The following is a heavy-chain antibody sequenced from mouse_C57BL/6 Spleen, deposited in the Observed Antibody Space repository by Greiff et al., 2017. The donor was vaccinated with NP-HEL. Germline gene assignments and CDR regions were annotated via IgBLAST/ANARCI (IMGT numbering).Heavy chain of an antibody. Sequence: EVHLVESGPELVKPGASVKISCKASGYSFTGYYMNWVKQSPEKSLEWIGEINPSTGGTTYNQKFKAKATLTVDKSSSTAYMQLKSLASEDSAVYYCARSPFYGDYAMDYWGQGTSVTVSS. CDR1: GYSFTGYY. V-gene: IGHV1-42*01. J-gene: IGHJ4*01. CDR2: INPSTGGT. D-gene: IGHD1-1*01. CDR3: ARSPFYGDYAMDY.